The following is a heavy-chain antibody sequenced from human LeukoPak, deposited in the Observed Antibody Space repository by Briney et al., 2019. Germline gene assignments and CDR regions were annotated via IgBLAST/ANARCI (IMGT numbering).Heavy chain of an antibody. CDR2: INPHSGAT. CDR1: GYAFSNVY. J-gene: IGHJ5*02. Sequence: ASVKVSCKASGYAFSNVYFNWVRQAPGQGLEWMGWINPHSGATNHAQSFQGRVSMDASFDTAYLELSRLTSDDTAVYYCATSSTLTHTRVPWGQGTMVTVS. V-gene: IGHV1-2*02. CDR3: ATSSTLTHTRVP.